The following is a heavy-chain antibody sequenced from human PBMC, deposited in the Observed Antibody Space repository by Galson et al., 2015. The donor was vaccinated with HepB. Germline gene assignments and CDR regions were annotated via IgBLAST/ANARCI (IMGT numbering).Heavy chain of an antibody. Sequence: SLRLSCAASGFTFSSYAMHWVRQAPGKGLEWVAVISYDGSNKYYADSVKGRFTISRDNSKNTLYLQINSLRAEDTAVYYCARSPNDYAYFDYWGQGTLVTVSS. D-gene: IGHD4-17*01. CDR1: GFTFSSYA. V-gene: IGHV3-30-3*01. CDR2: ISYDGSNK. J-gene: IGHJ4*02. CDR3: ARSPNDYAYFDY.